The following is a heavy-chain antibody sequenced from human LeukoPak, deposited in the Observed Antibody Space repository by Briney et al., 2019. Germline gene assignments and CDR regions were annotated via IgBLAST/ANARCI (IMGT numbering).Heavy chain of an antibody. D-gene: IGHD3-10*01. CDR2: ISAYNGNT. J-gene: IGHJ4*02. CDR1: GYTFTGYY. Sequence: ASVKVSCKASGYTFTGYYMHWVRQAPGQGVEWMGWISAYNGNTNYAQKLQGRVTMTTDTSTSTAYMELRSLRSDDTAVYYCARRGFRSQVDYWGQGTLVTVSS. CDR3: ARRGFRSQVDY. V-gene: IGHV1-18*04.